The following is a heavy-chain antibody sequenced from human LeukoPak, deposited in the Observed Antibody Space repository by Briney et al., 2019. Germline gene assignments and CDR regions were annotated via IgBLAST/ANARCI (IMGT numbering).Heavy chain of an antibody. D-gene: IGHD5-18*01. J-gene: IGHJ4*02. CDR2: IYYSGGT. Sequence: SETLSLTCTVSGDSINSYYWSWIRQPPGKGLEWIGYIYYSGGTKYNPSIKSRVTISVDTSKNQFSLKLSSVTAADTAVYYCARSLRGYRFATDYWGQGTLVTVSS. CDR3: ARSLRGYRFATDY. V-gene: IGHV4-59*08. CDR1: GDSINSYY.